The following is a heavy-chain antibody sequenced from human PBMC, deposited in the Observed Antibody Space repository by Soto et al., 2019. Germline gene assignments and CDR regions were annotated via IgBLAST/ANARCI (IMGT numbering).Heavy chain of an antibody. CDR1: GFTVSSNH. CDR3: TRELNHGWGYYYMDV. D-gene: IGHD3-10*01. V-gene: IGHV3-66*01. CDR2: IYSGGTT. J-gene: IGHJ6*03. Sequence: PGGSLGLSCAASGFTVSSNHMSWVRQAPGKGLEWVSIIYSGGTTYYADSVKDRFTISRDISKNTLHLQMNTVRADDTAVYYCTRELNHGWGYYYMDVWGKGTTVTVSS.